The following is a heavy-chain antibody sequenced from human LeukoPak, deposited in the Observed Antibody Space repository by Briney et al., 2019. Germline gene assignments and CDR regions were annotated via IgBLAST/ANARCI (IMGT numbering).Heavy chain of an antibody. J-gene: IGHJ6*03. CDR1: GGTFSSYT. CDR2: IIPIFGTA. D-gene: IGHD2-2*01. Sequence: SVKVSCKASGGTFSSYTISWVRQAPGQGLEWMGGIIPIFGTANYAQKFQGRVTITADESTSTAYMELSSLRSEDTAVYYCARERGYCSSTSCYRGYMDVWGKGTTVTVSS. CDR3: ARERGYCSSTSCYRGYMDV. V-gene: IGHV1-69*13.